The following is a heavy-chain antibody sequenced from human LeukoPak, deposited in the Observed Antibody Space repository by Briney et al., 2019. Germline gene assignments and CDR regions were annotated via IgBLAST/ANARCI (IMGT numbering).Heavy chain of an antibody. CDR3: AGAGGYSGYDRYYYYRDG. D-gene: IGHD5-12*01. CDR2: INHSGST. CDR1: GGSFSGYY. J-gene: IGHJ6*03. Sequence: SETLSLTCAVYGGSFSGYYWSWIRQPPGKGLEWIGEINHSGSTNYNPSLKSRVTISVDTSKNQFSLTLSSVTAEATAVYYCAGAGGYSGYDRYYYYRDGGGKGTTVTVS. V-gene: IGHV4-34*01.